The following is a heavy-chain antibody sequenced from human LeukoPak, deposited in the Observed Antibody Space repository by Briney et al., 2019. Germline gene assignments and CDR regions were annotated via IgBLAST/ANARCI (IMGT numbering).Heavy chain of an antibody. CDR1: GFTVSSNE. V-gene: IGHV3-38-3*01. CDR3: ARDRNTDFWSGYYTNYFDY. Sequence: GGSLRLSCAASGFTVSSNEMSWVRQAPGKGLEWVSSISGGSTYYADSRKGRFTISRDNSKNTLHLQMNSLRAEDTAVYYCARDRNTDFWSGYYTNYFDYWGQGTLVTVSS. J-gene: IGHJ4*02. CDR2: ISGGST. D-gene: IGHD3-3*01.